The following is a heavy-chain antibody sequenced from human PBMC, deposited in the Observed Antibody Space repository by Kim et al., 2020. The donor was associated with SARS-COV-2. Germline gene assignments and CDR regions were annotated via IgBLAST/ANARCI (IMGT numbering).Heavy chain of an antibody. CDR2: INHSGST. J-gene: IGHJ4*02. CDR1: GGSFSGYY. V-gene: IGHV4-34*01. Sequence: SETLSLTCAVYGGSFSGYYWSWIRQPPGKGLEWIGEINHSGSTNYNPSLKSRVTISVDTSKNQFSLKLSSVTAADTAVYYCARGRYYSKNFDYWGQGTLVTVSS. CDR3: ARGRYYSKNFDY. D-gene: IGHD4-4*01.